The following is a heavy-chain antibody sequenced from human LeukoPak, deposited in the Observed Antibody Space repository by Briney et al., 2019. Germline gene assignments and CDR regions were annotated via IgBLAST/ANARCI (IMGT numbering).Heavy chain of an antibody. J-gene: IGHJ4*02. D-gene: IGHD2-15*01. CDR1: GFTFSSYS. CDR2: ISSSSSYI. Sequence: GGSLRLSCAASGFTFSSYSMNWVRQAPGKGLGWVSSISSSSSYIYYADSVKGRFTISRDNAKNSLYLQMNSLRAEDTAVYYCARGYCSGGSCYGKFDYWGQGTLVTVSS. CDR3: ARGYCSGGSCYGKFDY. V-gene: IGHV3-21*01.